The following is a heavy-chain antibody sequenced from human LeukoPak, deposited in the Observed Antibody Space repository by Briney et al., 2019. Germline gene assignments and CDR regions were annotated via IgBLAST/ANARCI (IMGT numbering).Heavy chain of an antibody. Sequence: SETLSLTCAVYGGSFSGYYWSWIRRPPGKGLEWIGEINHSGSTNYNPSLKSRVTISVDTSKNQFSLKLSSVTAADTAVYYCARTPRAFDIWGQGTMVTVSS. CDR2: INHSGST. CDR3: ARTPRAFDI. V-gene: IGHV4-34*01. J-gene: IGHJ3*02. CDR1: GGSFSGYY.